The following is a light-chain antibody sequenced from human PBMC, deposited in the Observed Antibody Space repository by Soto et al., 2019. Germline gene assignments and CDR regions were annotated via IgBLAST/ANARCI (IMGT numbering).Light chain of an antibody. CDR2: EGS. J-gene: IGLJ3*02. CDR1: SSDVGSYNL. V-gene: IGLV2-23*01. Sequence: QSALTQPASVSGSPGQSITISCSGTSSDVGSYNLVSWYQQHPDKAPKLMIYEGSKRPSGVSNRFSGSKSGNTASLTISGLQAEDEADYYCCSYAGSNALMFGGGTKLTVL. CDR3: CSYAGSNALM.